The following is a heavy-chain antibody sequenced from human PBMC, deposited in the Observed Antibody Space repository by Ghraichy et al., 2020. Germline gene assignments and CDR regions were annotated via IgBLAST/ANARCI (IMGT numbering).Heavy chain of an antibody. J-gene: IGHJ4*02. V-gene: IGHV5-51*01. CDR2: IQPGDPKP. D-gene: IGHD3-22*01. CDR3: VVFDSRPH. Sequence: GESLNISCATSGYTFGNYWIGWVRQMPGKGLEWMGVIQPGDPKPRYSPSFQGQVTISADRSVSSAFLQWSGLRASDTAMYYCVVFDSRPHWGQGTLVTVSS. CDR1: GYTFGNYW.